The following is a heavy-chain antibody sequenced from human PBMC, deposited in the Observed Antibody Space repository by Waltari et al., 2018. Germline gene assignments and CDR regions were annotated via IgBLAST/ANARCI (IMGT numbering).Heavy chain of an antibody. CDR3: ARDVVVPAAITPRGGFDP. D-gene: IGHD2-2*02. CDR2: INPNSGGT. Sequence: QVQLVQSGAEVKKPGASVKVSCKASGTTFTGHYMHWVRLAPGQGLEWVGWINPNSGGTNYAQKFQGRVTMTRDTSISTAYMELSRLRSDDTAVYYCARDVVVPAAITPRGGFDPWGQGTLVTVSS. CDR1: GTTFTGHY. J-gene: IGHJ5*02. V-gene: IGHV1-2*02.